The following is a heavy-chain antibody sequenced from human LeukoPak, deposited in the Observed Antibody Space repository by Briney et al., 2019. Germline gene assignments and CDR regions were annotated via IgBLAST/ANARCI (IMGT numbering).Heavy chain of an antibody. D-gene: IGHD1-26*01. J-gene: IGHJ4*02. CDR3: TSVGATIYFDS. V-gene: IGHV3-13*04. CDR2: IDPAGDT. CDR1: GFTFSRHD. Sequence: PGGSLRLSCAASGFTFSRHDMHWVRQTKGKGLEWVSAIDPAGDTYYSGSARGRFTISRENAKSSLYLQMNSLRAGDTAVYYCTSVGATIYFDSWGQGTLVTVSS.